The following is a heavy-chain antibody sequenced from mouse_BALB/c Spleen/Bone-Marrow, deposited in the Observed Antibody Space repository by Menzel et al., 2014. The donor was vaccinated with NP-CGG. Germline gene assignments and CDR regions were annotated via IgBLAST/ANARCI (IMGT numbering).Heavy chain of an antibody. D-gene: IGHD1-1*01. J-gene: IGHJ2*01. CDR1: GYSITSGYS. CDR2: IHNSGVT. CDR3: ARLDGSKGFDY. Sequence: EVQLQQSGPDLVKPSQSLSLTCTVTGYSITSGYSWHWIRQFPGNKLEWMAYIHNSGVTSFNPSLKSRISISRDTSKNQFFLQLNSVTTEDTATYYCARLDGSKGFDYWGQGTTLTVSS. V-gene: IGHV3-1*02.